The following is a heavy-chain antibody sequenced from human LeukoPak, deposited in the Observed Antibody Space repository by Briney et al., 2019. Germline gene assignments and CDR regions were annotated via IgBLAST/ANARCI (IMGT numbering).Heavy chain of an antibody. CDR1: GYTFTGYY. CDR2: INPNSGGT. V-gene: IGHV1-2*02. J-gene: IGHJ4*02. CDR3: AREYSSDWSYFDY. D-gene: IGHD6-19*01. Sequence: ASVKVSCKASGYTFTGYYMHWVRQAPGQGLEWMGWINPNSGGTNYAQKFQGRVTMTRDTSISTAYMELSRLRSDDTAVYYCAREYSSDWSYFDYWGQGTLVTVSS.